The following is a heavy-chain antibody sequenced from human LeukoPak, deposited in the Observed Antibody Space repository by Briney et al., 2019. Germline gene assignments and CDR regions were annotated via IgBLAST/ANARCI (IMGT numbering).Heavy chain of an antibody. CDR3: AREKHDYGEMDV. Sequence: GGSLRLSCAASGFTFSSYSMNWVRQAPGKGLEWVSSISSSSSYIYYADSVKGRFTISRDNAKNSLYLQMNSLRAEDTAVYYCAREKHDYGEMDVWGKGTPVTVSS. CDR2: ISSSSSYI. J-gene: IGHJ6*04. D-gene: IGHD4-17*01. CDR1: GFTFSSYS. V-gene: IGHV3-21*01.